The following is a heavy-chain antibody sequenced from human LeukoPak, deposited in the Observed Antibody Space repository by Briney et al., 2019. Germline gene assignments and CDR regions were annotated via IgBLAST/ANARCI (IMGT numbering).Heavy chain of an antibody. Sequence: PGGSLRLSCAASGYTFDDYAMHWVRQAPGKGLEWVSGISRNSGSIGYADSAKGRFTISRDNAKNSLYLQMNSLRAEDTALYYCAKDMGDYYDSSGYYRSHYYGMDVWGQGTTVTVSS. CDR2: ISRNSGSI. CDR3: AKDMGDYYDSSGYYRSHYYGMDV. CDR1: GYTFDDYA. V-gene: IGHV3-9*01. D-gene: IGHD3-22*01. J-gene: IGHJ6*02.